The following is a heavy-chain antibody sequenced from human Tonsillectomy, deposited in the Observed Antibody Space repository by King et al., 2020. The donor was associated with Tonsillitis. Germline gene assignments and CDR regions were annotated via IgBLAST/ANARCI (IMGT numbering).Heavy chain of an antibody. Sequence: QLQESGPGLVKPSETLSLTCTVSGGSISSSSYYWGWIRQPPGKGLEWIGSIYYSGSTYYNPSLKSRVTISVDTSKNQFSLKLSSVTAADTAVYYCASLPYVWGSYRPAYFDYWGQGTLVTVSS. CDR1: GGSISSSSYY. CDR3: ASLPYVWGSYRPAYFDY. CDR2: IYYSGST. J-gene: IGHJ4*02. V-gene: IGHV4-39*01. D-gene: IGHD3-16*02.